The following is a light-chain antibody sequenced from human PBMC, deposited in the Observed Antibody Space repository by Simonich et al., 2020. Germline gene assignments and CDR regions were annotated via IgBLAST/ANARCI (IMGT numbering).Light chain of an antibody. CDR3: QQRSNWHELT. CDR1: QSVSSY. Sequence: EIVLTQSPATLSLSPGERATLSCRAIQSVSSYLACYQQKPGQAPRLLIYDASNRATGIPARFSGSGPGTDFTLTISSLEPEDFAVYYCQQRSNWHELTFGGGTKVEIK. V-gene: IGKV3D-11*02. CDR2: DAS. J-gene: IGKJ4*01.